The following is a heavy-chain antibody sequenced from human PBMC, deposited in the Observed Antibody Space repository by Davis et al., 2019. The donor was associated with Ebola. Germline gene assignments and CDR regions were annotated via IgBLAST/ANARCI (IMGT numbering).Heavy chain of an antibody. CDR1: GYTFTGYY. Sequence: AASVKVSCKASGYTFTGYYMHWVRQAPGQGLEWMGWINPNSGGTNYAQKFQGWVTMTRDTSISTAYMELSSLRSEDTAVYYCARVASRRLAGYPDYWGQGTLVTVSS. J-gene: IGHJ4*02. D-gene: IGHD3-9*01. CDR2: INPNSGGT. V-gene: IGHV1-2*04. CDR3: ARVASRRLAGYPDY.